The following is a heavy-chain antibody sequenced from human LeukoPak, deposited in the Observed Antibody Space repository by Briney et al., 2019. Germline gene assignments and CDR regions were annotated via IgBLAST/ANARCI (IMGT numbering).Heavy chain of an antibody. CDR1: GFSFSSYG. J-gene: IGHJ6*03. CDR2: ISGSGEST. CDR3: AKGGGYYYMDV. V-gene: IGHV3-23*01. Sequence: GGTLRLSCVGSGFSFSSYGMTWVRQAPGKGLEWVSAISGSGESTYNAGSVQGRFTISRDNSKNTLYLQMNSLRAEDTAVYYCAKGGGYYYMDVWGKGTTVTVSS. D-gene: IGHD5-12*01.